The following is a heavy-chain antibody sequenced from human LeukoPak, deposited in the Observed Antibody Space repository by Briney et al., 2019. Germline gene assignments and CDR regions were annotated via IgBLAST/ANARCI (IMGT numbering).Heavy chain of an antibody. CDR3: ARLYYYDSSGYYPFDY. CDR1: GYSFTSYW. CDR2: IYPGDSDT. V-gene: IGHV5-51*01. D-gene: IGHD3-22*01. Sequence: GESLKISCKGSGYSFTSYWIGWVRQMPGKGLEWMGIIYPGDSDTRYSPSFQGQVTISADKSISTAYLQWISLKASDTAMYYCARLYYYDSSGYYPFDYWGQGTLVTVSS. J-gene: IGHJ4*02.